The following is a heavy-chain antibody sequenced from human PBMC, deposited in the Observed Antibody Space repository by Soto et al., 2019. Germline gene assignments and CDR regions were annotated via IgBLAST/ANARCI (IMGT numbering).Heavy chain of an antibody. CDR2: IDPSDSYI. J-gene: IGHJ4*02. Sequence: GESLKISCKGSGYSFTSYWINWVRQMPGKGLEWMGTIDPSDSYINYSPSFQGHVTISRDNSKNTLYLQMNSLRVEDTAVYYCAKDRLGGNFDYWGQGTQVTVSS. V-gene: IGHV5-10-1*01. CDR3: AKDRLGGNFDY. CDR1: GYSFTSYW.